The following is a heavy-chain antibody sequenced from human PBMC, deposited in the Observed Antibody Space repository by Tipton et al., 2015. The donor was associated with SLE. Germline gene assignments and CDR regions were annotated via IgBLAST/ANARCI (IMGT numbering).Heavy chain of an antibody. CDR2: IYTSGST. Sequence: TLSLTCTVSGGSISSGSYYWSWIRQPAGKGLEWIGRIYTSGSTNYNPSLKSRVTISVDTPKNQFPLKLSSVTAADTAVYYCARHVAAGADYWGQGTLVTVSS. CDR3: ARHVAAGADY. V-gene: IGHV4-61*02. D-gene: IGHD6-13*01. CDR1: GGSISSGSYY. J-gene: IGHJ4*02.